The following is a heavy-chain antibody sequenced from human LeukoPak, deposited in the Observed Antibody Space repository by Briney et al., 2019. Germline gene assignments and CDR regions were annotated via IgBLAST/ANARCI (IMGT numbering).Heavy chain of an antibody. CDR2: IIPIFGTA. CDR1: GGTFSSYA. J-gene: IGHJ5*02. Sequence: ASVKVSCKASGGTFSSYAISWVGQAPGQGLEWMGRIIPIFGTANYAQKFQGRVTITTDESTSTAYMELSSLRSEDTAVYYCARDIPSLITFGGVGTWGQGTLVTVSS. V-gene: IGHV1-69*05. D-gene: IGHD3-16*01. CDR3: ARDIPSLITFGGVGT.